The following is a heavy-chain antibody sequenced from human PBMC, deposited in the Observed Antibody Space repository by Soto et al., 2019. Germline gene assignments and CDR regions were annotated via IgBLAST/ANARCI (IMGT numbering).Heavy chain of an antibody. Sequence: ASVKVSCKASGYTFTSYGISWVRQAPGQGLEWMGWISAYNGNTNYAQKLQGRVTMTTDTSTSTAYMELRSLRSDDTAVYYCARDAVLGSNYDPFDYWGQGTLVTVSS. V-gene: IGHV1-18*01. D-gene: IGHD4-4*01. J-gene: IGHJ4*02. CDR2: ISAYNGNT. CDR3: ARDAVLGSNYDPFDY. CDR1: GYTFTSYG.